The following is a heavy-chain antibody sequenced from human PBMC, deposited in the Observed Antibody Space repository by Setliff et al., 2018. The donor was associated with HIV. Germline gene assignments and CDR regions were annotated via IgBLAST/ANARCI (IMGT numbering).Heavy chain of an antibody. J-gene: IGHJ3*02. CDR2: IIPIFGTA. Sequence: SVKVSCKASGGTFSSYAISWVRQAPGQGLEWMGGIIPIFGTANYAQKFQGRVTITAYESTSTAYMELSSLRSEDTAVYYCARGGSITMIVVVPWAFDIWGQGTMVTVSS. V-gene: IGHV1-69*13. CDR3: ARGGSITMIVVVPWAFDI. D-gene: IGHD3-22*01. CDR1: GGTFSSYA.